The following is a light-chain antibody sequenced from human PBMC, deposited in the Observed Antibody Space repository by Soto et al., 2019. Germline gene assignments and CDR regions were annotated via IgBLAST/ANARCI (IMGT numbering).Light chain of an antibody. CDR1: QSISTY. CDR2: AAS. J-gene: IGKJ1*01. V-gene: IGKV1-39*01. CDR3: QQSYTARA. Sequence: IHMTESPWSLSTAVGYRGTSICRASQSISTYLHWYQQKPGKAPKLLIYAASSLQSGVPSRFTGSGSGTDVTLTISSLQPEDFATYYCQQSYTARACGQGTKVDIK.